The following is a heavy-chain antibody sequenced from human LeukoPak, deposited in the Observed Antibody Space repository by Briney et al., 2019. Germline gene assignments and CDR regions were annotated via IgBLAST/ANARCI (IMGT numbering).Heavy chain of an antibody. CDR2: IYYSGST. J-gene: IGHJ4*02. D-gene: IGHD6-13*01. CDR3: ARGYSSSWYYFDY. CDR1: GGSISSYY. V-gene: IGHV4-59*08. Sequence: PSETLSLTCTVSGGSISSYYWSWIRQPPGKGLEWIGYIYYSGSTNYNPSLKSQVTISVDTSKNQFSLKLSSVTATDTAVYYCARGYSSSWYYFDYWGQGTLVTVSS.